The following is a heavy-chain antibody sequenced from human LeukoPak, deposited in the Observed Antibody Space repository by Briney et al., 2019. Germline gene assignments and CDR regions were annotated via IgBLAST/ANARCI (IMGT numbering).Heavy chain of an antibody. V-gene: IGHV4-34*01. CDR1: GGSFSGYY. Sequence: SETLSLTCAVYGGSFSGYYWSWIRQPPGKGLEWIGEINHSGSTNYNPSLKSRVTISVDTSKSQFSLKLSSVTAADTAVYYCARRGSSWYFDYWGQGTLVTVSS. J-gene: IGHJ4*02. CDR3: ARRGSSWYFDY. CDR2: INHSGST. D-gene: IGHD6-13*01.